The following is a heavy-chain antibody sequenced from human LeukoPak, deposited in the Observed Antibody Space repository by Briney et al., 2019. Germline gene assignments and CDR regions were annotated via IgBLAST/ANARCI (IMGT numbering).Heavy chain of an antibody. CDR3: ARARYCTSTSCRNWFDP. CDR2: INSDGSST. Sequence: GGSLGLSCAASGFTFSTYWMHWVRQAPGKGLVWVSRINSDGSSTSYADSVKGRFTISRDNAKNTLYLQMNSLRAEDTAVYYCARARYCTSTSCRNWFDPWGQGTLVTVSS. J-gene: IGHJ5*02. D-gene: IGHD2-2*01. CDR1: GFTFSTYW. V-gene: IGHV3-74*01.